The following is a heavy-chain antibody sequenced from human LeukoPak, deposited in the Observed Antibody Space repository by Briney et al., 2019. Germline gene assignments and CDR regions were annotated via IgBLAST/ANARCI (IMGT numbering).Heavy chain of an antibody. CDR3: ARDQLELRRGWFDP. V-gene: IGHV4-59*01. J-gene: IGHJ5*02. CDR1: GGSISSNY. D-gene: IGHD1-7*01. Sequence: SETLSPTCTVSGGSISSNYWSWIRQPPGKGLEWIGYIYYSGSTNYNPSLKSRVTISVDTSKNQFSLKLSSVTAADTAVYYCARDQLELRRGWFDPWGQGTLVTVSS. CDR2: IYYSGST.